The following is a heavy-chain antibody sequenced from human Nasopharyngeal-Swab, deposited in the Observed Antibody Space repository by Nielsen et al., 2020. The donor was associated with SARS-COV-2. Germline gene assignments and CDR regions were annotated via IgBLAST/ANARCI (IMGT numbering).Heavy chain of an antibody. CDR3: VRENNWAFDY. J-gene: IGHJ4*02. V-gene: IGHV3-48*01. D-gene: IGHD1-1*01. CDR1: GFTFSSYS. Sequence: GESLKISCAASGFTFSSYSMNWVRQAPGKGLEWVSYISSSRRTKYYPDSVKARFTISRDNAKNSVYLQMDRLRVEDTAIYYCVRENNWAFDYWGQGTLVTVSS. CDR2: ISSSRRTK.